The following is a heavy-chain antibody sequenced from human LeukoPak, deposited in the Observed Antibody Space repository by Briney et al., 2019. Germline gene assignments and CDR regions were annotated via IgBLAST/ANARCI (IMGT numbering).Heavy chain of an antibody. CDR3: ARSNGSGWPNWFDP. J-gene: IGHJ5*02. CDR2: IYHSGST. D-gene: IGHD6-19*01. V-gene: IGHV4-38-2*01. Sequence: PETLSLTCAVSGYSISSGYYWGWIRQPPGKGLEWIGSIYHSGSTYYNPSLKSRVTISVDTSKNQFSLKLSSVTAADTAVYYCARSNGSGWPNWFDPWGQGTLVTVSS. CDR1: GYSISSGYY.